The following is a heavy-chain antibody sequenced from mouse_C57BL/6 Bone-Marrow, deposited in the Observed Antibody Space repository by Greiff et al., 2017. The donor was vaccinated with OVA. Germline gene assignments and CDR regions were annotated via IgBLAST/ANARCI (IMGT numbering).Heavy chain of an antibody. D-gene: IGHD1-1*01. V-gene: IGHV3-1*01. J-gene: IGHJ4*01. CDR3: AITTVVENYAMDY. CDR2: ISYSGST. Sequence: EVKLVESGPGMVKPSQSLSLTCTVTGYSITSGYDWHWIRHFPGNKLEWMGYISYSGSTNYNPSLKSRISITHDTSKNHFFLTLNSVTTEDTATYYCAITTVVENYAMDYWGQGTSVTVSS. CDR1: GYSITSGYD.